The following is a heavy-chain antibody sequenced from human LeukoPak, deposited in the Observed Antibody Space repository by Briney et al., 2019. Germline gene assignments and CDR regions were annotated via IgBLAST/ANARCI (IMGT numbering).Heavy chain of an antibody. CDR3: ARARYCSGGSCSAFDY. Sequence: GGSLRLSCAASGFTFSSYAMSWVRQAPGKGLEWVSAISGSGGSTYYADSVKSRFTISRDNSKNTLYLQMNSLRAEDTAVYYCARARYCSGGSCSAFDYWGQGTLVTVSS. D-gene: IGHD2-15*01. CDR1: GFTFSSYA. V-gene: IGHV3-23*01. J-gene: IGHJ4*02. CDR2: ISGSGGST.